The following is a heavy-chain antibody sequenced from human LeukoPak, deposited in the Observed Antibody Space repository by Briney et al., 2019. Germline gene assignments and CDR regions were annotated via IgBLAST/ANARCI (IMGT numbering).Heavy chain of an antibody. CDR1: GFAFEDHG. V-gene: IGHV3-20*04. D-gene: IGHD2-2*01. J-gene: IGHJ4*02. CDR2: INWSGGST. CDR3: ARAPITSPFYFDC. Sequence: GGSLRLSCRASGFAFEDHGMTWVRQVPGQGLEWVSGINWSGGSTSYADPFRGRFTISRDNAKNSLYLQMDSLRAEDTALYYCARAPITSPFYFDCWGQGTLVTVSS.